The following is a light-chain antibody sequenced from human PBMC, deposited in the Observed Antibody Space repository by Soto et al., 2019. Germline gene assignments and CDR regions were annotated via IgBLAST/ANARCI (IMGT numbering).Light chain of an antibody. Sequence: ERVMTQSPATLSVSPGERATLSCRASQSVRSNLAWYQQTPGQAPRLLIYGASTRATGIPDRFRGSGSGTEFTLTISSLQSEDFASYYCQQYDDWPRTFGHGTRVQIK. CDR3: QQYDDWPRT. J-gene: IGKJ1*01. V-gene: IGKV3D-15*01. CDR1: QSVRSN. CDR2: GAS.